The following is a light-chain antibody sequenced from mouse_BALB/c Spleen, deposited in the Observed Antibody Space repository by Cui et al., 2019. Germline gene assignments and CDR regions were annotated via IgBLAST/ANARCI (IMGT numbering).Light chain of an antibody. J-gene: IGKJ5*01. CDR2: LTS. CDR1: SSVSY. Sequence: QIVLTQSPALMSASPGEKVTMTCSASSSVSYMYWYQQKPRSSPKPWIYLTSNLASGVPARFSGSGSGTSYSLTISSMEAEDAATYYCQQWSSNPPTFGAGTKLDLK. CDR3: QQWSSNPPT. V-gene: IGKV4-68*01.